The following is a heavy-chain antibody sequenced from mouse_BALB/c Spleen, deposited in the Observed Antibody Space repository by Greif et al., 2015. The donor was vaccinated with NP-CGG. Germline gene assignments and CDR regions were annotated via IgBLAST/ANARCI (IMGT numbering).Heavy chain of an antibody. CDR1: GYTFTSYW. V-gene: IGHV1S81*02. D-gene: IGHD2-3*01. CDR2: INPSNGRT. J-gene: IGHJ4*01. CDR3: AIYDGYYYCAMDY. Sequence: QVQLQQSGAELVKPGASVKLSCKASGYTFTSYWMHWVKQRPGQGLEWIGEINPSNGRTNYNEKFKSKATLTVDKSSSTAYMQLSSLTSEDSAVYYCAIYDGYYYCAMDYWGQGTSVTVSS.